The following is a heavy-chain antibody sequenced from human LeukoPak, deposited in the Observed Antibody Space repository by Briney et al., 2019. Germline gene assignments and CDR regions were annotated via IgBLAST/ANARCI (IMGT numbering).Heavy chain of an antibody. CDR3: ARGSVPLDAFDI. Sequence: ASVKVSCKASGYTFTSYDINWVRQATGQGLEWMGWMNPNSGNTGYAQKFQGRVTMTRNTSILTAYMELSSLRSEDTAVYYCARGSVPLDAFDIWGQGTMVTVSS. J-gene: IGHJ3*02. V-gene: IGHV1-8*01. CDR1: GYTFTSYD. CDR2: MNPNSGNT.